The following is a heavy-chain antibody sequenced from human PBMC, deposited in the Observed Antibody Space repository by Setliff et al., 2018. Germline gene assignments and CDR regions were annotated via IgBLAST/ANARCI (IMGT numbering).Heavy chain of an antibody. Sequence: SETLSLTCTVSGGSISSGSYYWGWIRQPPGKGLEWIGSIYYSGSTYYNPSLKSRVTISVDTSKNQFSLKLSSVTAADTAVYYCARAHPGGAAASNDYYYYYGMAVWGQGTTVTVSS. J-gene: IGHJ6*02. V-gene: IGHV4-39*07. CDR3: ARAHPGGAAASNDYYYYYGMAV. CDR2: IYYSGST. CDR1: GGSISSGSYY. D-gene: IGHD6-13*01.